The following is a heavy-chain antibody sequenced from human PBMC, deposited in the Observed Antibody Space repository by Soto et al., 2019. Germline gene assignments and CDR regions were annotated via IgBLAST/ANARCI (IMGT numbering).Heavy chain of an antibody. Sequence: PGGSLRLPCAASGFTFSSYAMSWVRQAPGKGLEWVSAISGSGGSTYYADSVKGRFTISRDNSKNTLYLQMNSLRAEDTAVYYCAKGHDSRGYYYYFAYWVQGTLVTVSS. V-gene: IGHV3-23*01. CDR3: AKGHDSRGYYYYFAY. CDR1: GFTFSSYA. CDR2: ISGSGGST. D-gene: IGHD3-22*01. J-gene: IGHJ4*02.